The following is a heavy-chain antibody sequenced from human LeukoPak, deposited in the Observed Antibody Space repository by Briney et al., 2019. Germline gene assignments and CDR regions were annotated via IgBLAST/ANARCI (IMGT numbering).Heavy chain of an antibody. Sequence: GGSLRLSCAASGFTFNRNVMSWVRQAPGKGLVWVSSINADGSSTSYADSMKGRFTISRDNAKNTLYLQMNSLRAEDTAVYYCASQQSFHYYYMDVWGKGTTVTVSS. CDR2: INADGSST. D-gene: IGHD2/OR15-2a*01. CDR3: ASQQSFHYYYMDV. V-gene: IGHV3-74*01. J-gene: IGHJ6*03. CDR1: GFTFNRNV.